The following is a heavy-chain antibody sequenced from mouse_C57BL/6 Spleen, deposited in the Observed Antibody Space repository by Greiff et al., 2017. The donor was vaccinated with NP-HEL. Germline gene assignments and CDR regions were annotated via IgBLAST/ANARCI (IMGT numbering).Heavy chain of an antibody. CDR2: INPNNGGT. CDR1: GYTFTDYY. D-gene: IGHD1-1*01. Sequence: EVQLQQSGPELVKPGASVKISCKASGYTFTDYYMNWVKQSHGKSLEWIGDINPNNGGTSYNQKFKGKATLTVDKSSSTAYMELRSLTSEDSAVYYCARLGYITTVVATDWYFDVWGTGTTVTVSS. J-gene: IGHJ1*03. CDR3: ARLGYITTVVATDWYFDV. V-gene: IGHV1-26*01.